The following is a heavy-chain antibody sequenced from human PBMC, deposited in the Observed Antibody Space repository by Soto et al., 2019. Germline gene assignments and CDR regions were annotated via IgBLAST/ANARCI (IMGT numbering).Heavy chain of an antibody. D-gene: IGHD1-26*01. CDR2: ISAYNGNT. V-gene: IGHV1-18*01. CDR1: GYTFTSYG. J-gene: IGHJ5*02. Sequence: ASVKVSCKASGYTFTSYGISWVRQAPGQGLEWVGWISAYNGNTNYAQKLQGRVTMTTDTSTSTAYMELRSLRSDDTAVYYCARSRELRSFTNWFDPWGQGTLVTVYS. CDR3: ARSRELRSFTNWFDP.